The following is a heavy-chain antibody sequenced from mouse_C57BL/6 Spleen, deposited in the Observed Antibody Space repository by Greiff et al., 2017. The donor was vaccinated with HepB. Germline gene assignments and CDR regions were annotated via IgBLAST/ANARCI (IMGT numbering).Heavy chain of an antibody. CDR1: GFTFSDYG. Sequence: EVKVEESGGGLVKPGGSLKLSCAASGFTFSDYGMHWVRQAPEKGLEWVAYISSGSSTIYYADTVKGRFTISRDNAKNTLFLQMTSLRSEDTAMYYCARSPYYAMDYWGQGTSVTVSS. CDR2: ISSGSSTI. V-gene: IGHV5-17*01. J-gene: IGHJ4*01. CDR3: ARSPYYAMDY.